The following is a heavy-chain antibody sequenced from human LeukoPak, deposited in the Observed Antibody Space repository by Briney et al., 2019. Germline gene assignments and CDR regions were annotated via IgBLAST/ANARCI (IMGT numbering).Heavy chain of an antibody. CDR2: IYYSGTT. CDR3: AREDPQTTVPEGMDV. Sequence: SETLSLTCTVSGGSISYYYWSWIRQSPGKGLEWIGYIYYSGTTNYNPSLKSRGTISVETSQNQFSLQLRSVTAADTAVYYCAREDPQTTVPEGMDVWGQGTTVTVSS. V-gene: IGHV4-59*01. J-gene: IGHJ6*02. CDR1: GGSISYYY. D-gene: IGHD4-17*01.